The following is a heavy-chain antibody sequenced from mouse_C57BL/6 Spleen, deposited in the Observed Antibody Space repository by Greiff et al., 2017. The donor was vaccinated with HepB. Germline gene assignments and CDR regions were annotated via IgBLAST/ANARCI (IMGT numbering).Heavy chain of an antibody. CDR1: GYAFSSYW. D-gene: IGHD1-1*01. CDR3: ARDGHYYGSSTFAY. CDR2: IYPGDGDT. Sequence: VQLQQSGAELVKPGASVKISCKASGYAFSSYWMNWVKQRPGKGLEWIGQIYPGDGDTNYNGKFKGKATLTADKSSSTAYMQLSSLTSEDSAVYFCARDGHYYGSSTFAYWGQGTLVTVSA. J-gene: IGHJ3*01. V-gene: IGHV1-80*01.